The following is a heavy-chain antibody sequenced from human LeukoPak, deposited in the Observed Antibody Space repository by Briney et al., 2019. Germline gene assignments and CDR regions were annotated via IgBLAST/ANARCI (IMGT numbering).Heavy chain of an antibody. CDR3: TRLGSWYDFDY. D-gene: IGHD6-13*01. CDR1: GFTFSGSA. J-gene: IGHJ4*02. V-gene: IGHV3-73*01. CDR2: IRSKANSYAT. Sequence: GGSLRLSCAASGFTFSGSAMHWVRQASGKRLEWVGRIRSKANSYATAYAASVKGRFTISRDDSKNAAYLQMNSLKTEDTAVYYCTRLGSWYDFDYWGQGTLVTVSS.